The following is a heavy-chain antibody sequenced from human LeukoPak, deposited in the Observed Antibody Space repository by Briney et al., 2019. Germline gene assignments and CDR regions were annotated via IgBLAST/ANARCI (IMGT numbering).Heavy chain of an antibody. Sequence: GGSLRLSCAASGFTVTSNYMNWVRQAPGKGLEWVSVIYSGGHTFYADSVKGRFTISRDNSKNTLYLQMTSLRAEDTAVYYCARAGDYPYYFDSWGQGTLVTVSS. D-gene: IGHD4-17*01. V-gene: IGHV3-66*01. CDR2: IYSGGHT. CDR3: ARAGDYPYYFDS. CDR1: GFTVTSNY. J-gene: IGHJ4*02.